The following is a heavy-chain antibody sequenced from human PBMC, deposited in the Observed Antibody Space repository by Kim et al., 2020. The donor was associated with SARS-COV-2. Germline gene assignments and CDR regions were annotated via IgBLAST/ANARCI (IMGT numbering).Heavy chain of an antibody. CDR3: ASIFCSSTSCYNY. V-gene: IGHV1-46*01. Sequence: YAQKCQGRVTMTRDTSTSTVYMELSSLRSEDTAVYYCASIFCSSTSCYNYWGQGTLVTVSS. J-gene: IGHJ4*02. D-gene: IGHD2-2*02.